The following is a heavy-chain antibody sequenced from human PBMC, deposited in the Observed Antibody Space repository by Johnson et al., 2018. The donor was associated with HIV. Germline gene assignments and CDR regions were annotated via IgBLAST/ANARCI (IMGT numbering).Heavy chain of an antibody. D-gene: IGHD4-23*01. V-gene: IGHV3-33*06. Sequence: QVQLMESGGGVVQPGRSLRLSCAASRFTFSSYGMHWVRQAPGKGLEWVAVIWYDGSKKYYADSVKGRFTISRDNSKNTLYLQMNSLRAEDTAVYYCAKDRSGGGNAFDIWGQGTMVTVSS. CDR1: RFTFSSYG. CDR2: IWYDGSKK. J-gene: IGHJ3*02. CDR3: AKDRSGGGNAFDI.